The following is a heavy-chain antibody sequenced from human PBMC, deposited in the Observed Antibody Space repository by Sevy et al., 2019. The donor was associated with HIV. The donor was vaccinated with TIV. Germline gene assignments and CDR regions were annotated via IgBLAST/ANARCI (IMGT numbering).Heavy chain of an antibody. CDR2: IYPGDSDT. D-gene: IGHD5-12*01. CDR3: ARSGYSGYDSPHYYYGMDV. V-gene: IGHV5-51*01. J-gene: IGHJ6*02. CDR1: GYSFTSYW. Sequence: GESLKISCKGSGYSFTSYWIGWVRQMPGKGLEWMGIIYPGDSDTRYSPSFQGQVTISADKSISTAYLQWSSLKASYTAMYHCARSGYSGYDSPHYYYGMDVWGQGTTVTVSS.